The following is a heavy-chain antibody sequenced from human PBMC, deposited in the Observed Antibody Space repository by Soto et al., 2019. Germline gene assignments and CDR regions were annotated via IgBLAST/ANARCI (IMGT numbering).Heavy chain of an antibody. CDR2: IYYSGST. CDR3: ARGSVTTGGGPDYFDY. V-gene: IGHV4-31*03. J-gene: IGHJ4*02. CDR1: GGSISSGGYY. D-gene: IGHD4-17*01. Sequence: QVQLQESGPGLVKPSQTLSLTCTVSGGSISSGGYYWSWIRQHPGKGLEWIGYIYYSGSTYYNPSHKSRVTMSVDTSKNQFALKLSSVAAADTAVYYCARGSVTTGGGPDYFDYWGQGTLVTVSS.